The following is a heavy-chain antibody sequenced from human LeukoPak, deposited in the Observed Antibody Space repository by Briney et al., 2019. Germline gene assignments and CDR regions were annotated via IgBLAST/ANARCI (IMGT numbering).Heavy chain of an antibody. D-gene: IGHD2-2*01. V-gene: IGHV1-69*01. CDR1: GGTFSSYA. CDR3: ARAREEKYQLPKAVAVFLGFDP. CDR2: IIPIFGRA. Sequence: ASVKVSCKASGGTFSSYAISWGRQAPGQGLEWMGVIIPIFGRANYAQKFQGRVTITADESTSTASMELSSLSSEDTAVYYCARAREEKYQLPKAVAVFLGFDPWGQGPLVIVSS. J-gene: IGHJ5*02.